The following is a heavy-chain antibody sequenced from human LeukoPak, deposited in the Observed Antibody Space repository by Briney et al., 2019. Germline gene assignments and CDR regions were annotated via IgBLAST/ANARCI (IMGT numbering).Heavy chain of an antibody. CDR1: GFTFDDYA. CDR3: AKGMYSSGWYDYYYYGMDV. Sequence: GGSLRLSCAASGFTFDDYAMHWVRQAPGKGLEWVSGISWNSGSIGYADSVKGRFTISRDNAKNSLYPQMNSLRAEDTALYYCAKGMYSSGWYDYYYYGMDVWGQGTTVTVSS. CDR2: ISWNSGSI. J-gene: IGHJ6*02. V-gene: IGHV3-9*01. D-gene: IGHD6-19*01.